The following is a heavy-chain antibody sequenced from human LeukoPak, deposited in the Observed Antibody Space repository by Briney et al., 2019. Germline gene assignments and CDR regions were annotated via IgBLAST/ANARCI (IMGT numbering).Heavy chain of an antibody. Sequence: PGGSLRLSCAPPGFTHSCYPKSWVRQAPGKALECVSAISVSGGSTYYADSVKGRFTISRENSKNKLYLQMNSLRAEDTAVYYCAKDPSGDYGDYFDYWGQGTLVTVSS. D-gene: IGHD4-17*01. V-gene: IGHV3-23*01. CDR1: GFTHSCYP. CDR2: ISVSGGST. J-gene: IGHJ4*02. CDR3: AKDPSGDYGDYFDY.